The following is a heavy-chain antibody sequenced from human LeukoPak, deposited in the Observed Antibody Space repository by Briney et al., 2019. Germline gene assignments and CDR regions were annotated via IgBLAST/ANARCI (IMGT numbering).Heavy chain of an antibody. V-gene: IGHV3-21*04. Sequence: PGGSLRLSCAASGFPFTNAWMSWVRQAPGKGLEWVSSFGSDLTFTSYADSVKGRFTISRDNAESSIYLHMNSLRDDDTAIYYCARDRLGDGYIREFDSWGQGTLVTVSS. D-gene: IGHD5-24*01. CDR1: GFPFTNAW. CDR2: FGSDLTFT. J-gene: IGHJ4*02. CDR3: ARDRLGDGYIREFDS.